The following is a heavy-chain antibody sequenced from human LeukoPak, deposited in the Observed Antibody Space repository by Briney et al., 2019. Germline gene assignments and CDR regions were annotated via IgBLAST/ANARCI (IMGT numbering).Heavy chain of an antibody. Sequence: ASVKVSCKASGYTLAGYYLHWVRQAPGQGLEWMGRINPNTGVTNYAQNFQGRVTMTTDTSTSTAYMELRSLRSDDTAVYYCARDDGGNSIYWGQGTLVTVSS. V-gene: IGHV1-2*06. J-gene: IGHJ4*02. D-gene: IGHD4-23*01. CDR1: GYTLAGYY. CDR2: INPNTGVT. CDR3: ARDDGGNSIY.